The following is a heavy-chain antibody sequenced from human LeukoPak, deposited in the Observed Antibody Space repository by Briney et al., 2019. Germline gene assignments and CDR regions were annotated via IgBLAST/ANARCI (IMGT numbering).Heavy chain of an antibody. CDR2: ISTHNGNT. D-gene: IGHD3-22*01. CDR3: ARADDSSWHIMPY. V-gene: IGHV1-18*01. Sequence: ASVNISCKASGYPFTTYGINWVRPAPGQGLEWMGWISTHNGNTHYAQNLQGRVTMTTDTSTSTVYMDLRSLRSDDTAMYYCARADDSSWHIMPYWGQGTLVTVSS. J-gene: IGHJ4*02. CDR1: GYPFTTYG.